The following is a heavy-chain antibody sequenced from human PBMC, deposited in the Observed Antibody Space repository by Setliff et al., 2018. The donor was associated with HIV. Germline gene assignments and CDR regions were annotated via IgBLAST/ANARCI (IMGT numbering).Heavy chain of an antibody. CDR3: GSAMGGHCSDGRCYCFDL. Sequence: PSETLSLTCSVSGYSISSGFYWGWIRQLPGGGLEWIGSFHQNGIPYYSPSRKSRVSISVDVSKNQFSLRLSSVPAADTAAYYCGSAMGGHCSDGRCYCFDLWGQGALVTVSS. CDR2: FHQNGIP. J-gene: IGHJ4*02. CDR1: GYSISSGFY. V-gene: IGHV4-38-2*01. D-gene: IGHD2-15*01.